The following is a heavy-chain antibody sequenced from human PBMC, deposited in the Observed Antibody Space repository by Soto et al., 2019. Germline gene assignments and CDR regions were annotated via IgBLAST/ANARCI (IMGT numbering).Heavy chain of an antibody. Sequence: SVKVSCKASGFTFTSSAVQWVRQARGQRLEWIGWIVVGSGNTNYAQKFQERVTITRDMSTSTAYMELSSLRSEDTAVYYCAAGNYDFWSRRIYGMDVWGQGTTVTVSS. CDR2: IVVGSGNT. CDR1: GFTFTSSA. J-gene: IGHJ6*02. D-gene: IGHD3-3*01. CDR3: AAGNYDFWSRRIYGMDV. V-gene: IGHV1-58*01.